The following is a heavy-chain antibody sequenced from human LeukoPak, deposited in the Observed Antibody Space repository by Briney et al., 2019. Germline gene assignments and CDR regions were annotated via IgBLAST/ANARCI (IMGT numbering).Heavy chain of an antibody. CDR1: GGSISSYY. CDR3: ARDRGGDNWFDP. Sequence: SETLSLTCTVSGGSISSYYWSWIRQPPGKGLEWIGYIYYSGSTNYNPSLKSRVTISVDTPKNQFSLKLSSVTAADTAVYYCARDRGGDNWFDPWGQGTLVTVSS. CDR2: IYYSGST. V-gene: IGHV4-59*01. J-gene: IGHJ5*02. D-gene: IGHD3-16*01.